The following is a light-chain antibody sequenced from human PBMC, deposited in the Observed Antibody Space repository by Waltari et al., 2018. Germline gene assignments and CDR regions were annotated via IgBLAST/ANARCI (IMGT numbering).Light chain of an antibody. CDR1: SSNIGSNT. V-gene: IGLV1-44*01. CDR2: SNN. Sequence: QSVLTQPPSASGTPGQRVPISCSGSSSNIGSNTVNWYQQLPGTAPKPLIYSNNQRPSGVPDRFSGSKSGTSASLAISGLQSEDEADYYCAAWDDSLNGPGYVFGTGTKVTVL. J-gene: IGLJ1*01. CDR3: AAWDDSLNGPGYV.